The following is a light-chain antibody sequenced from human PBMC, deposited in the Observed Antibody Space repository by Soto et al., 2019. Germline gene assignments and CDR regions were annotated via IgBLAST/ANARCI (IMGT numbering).Light chain of an antibody. J-gene: IGLJ2*01. Sequence: QSALTQPASVSGSPGQSITISCTGTSSDVGGYHYVSWYQQHPGEAPKLVISEVSMRPSGVSNRFSGSKSGNTASLTISGLQAEDEADYYCCSYTSSTTPLFGGGTKLTVL. CDR1: SSDVGGYHY. CDR3: CSYTSSTTPL. V-gene: IGLV2-14*01. CDR2: EVS.